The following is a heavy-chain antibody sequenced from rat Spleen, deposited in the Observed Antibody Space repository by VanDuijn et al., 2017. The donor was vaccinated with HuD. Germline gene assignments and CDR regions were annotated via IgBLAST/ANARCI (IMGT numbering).Heavy chain of an antibody. D-gene: IGHD3-8*01. CDR3: ARGYPDN. Sequence: EVKLLESGGGLVQPGDSMRLSCAASGFTFTDFYMNWIRQPAGKAPEWLGFIRDKTNGYTTEYNPSVKGRFTISRDNTQNILYLQMNTLRDEDTHTYNCARGYPDNLGKGVMVTVSS. V-gene: IGHV7-7*01. CDR1: GFTFTDFY. CDR2: IRDKTNGYTT. J-gene: IGHJ2*01.